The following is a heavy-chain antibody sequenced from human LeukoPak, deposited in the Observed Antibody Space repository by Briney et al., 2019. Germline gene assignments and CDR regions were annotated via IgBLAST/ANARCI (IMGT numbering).Heavy chain of an antibody. J-gene: IGHJ5*02. CDR1: GYTFTSYG. V-gene: IGHV1-18*01. CDR2: ISAYNGNT. D-gene: IGHD3-22*01. CDR3: ARATSYYYDSSGYYARWFDP. Sequence: ASVKVSCKASGYTFTSYGISWVRQAPGQGLEGMGGISAYNGNTNYAQKLQGRVTMTTDTSTSTAYMELRSLRSDDTAVYYCARATSYYYDSSGYYARWFDPWGQGTLVTVSS.